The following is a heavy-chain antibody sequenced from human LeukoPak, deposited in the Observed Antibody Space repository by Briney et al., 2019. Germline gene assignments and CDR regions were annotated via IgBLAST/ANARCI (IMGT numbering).Heavy chain of an antibody. CDR2: IYYSGST. CDR3: AREASYYYDSSVFFRSTLNDAFDI. D-gene: IGHD3-22*01. V-gene: IGHV4-59*01. Sequence: PSETLSLTCTVSGGSISSYYWSWIRQPPGKGLEWIGYIYYSGSTNYNPSLKSRVTISVDTSKNQFSLKLSSVTAADTAVYYCAREASYYYDSSVFFRSTLNDAFDIWGQGTMVTVSS. CDR1: GGSISSYY. J-gene: IGHJ3*02.